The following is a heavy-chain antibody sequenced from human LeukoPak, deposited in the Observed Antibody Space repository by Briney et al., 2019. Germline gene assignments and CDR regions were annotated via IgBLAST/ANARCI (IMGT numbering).Heavy chain of an antibody. J-gene: IGHJ4*02. CDR3: TTRRQDGW. V-gene: IGHV3-15*01. Sequence: GGSLRLSCVGSGFTFSDAWMSWVRQAPGKGLEWVGRIKSKSDGGTIDYAAPVKGRFTVSRDDSRNTLYLQMNSLKTEDTAVYYCTTRRQDGWWGQGALVTVS. CDR1: GFTFSDAW. CDR2: IKSKSDGGTI. D-gene: IGHD2-15*01.